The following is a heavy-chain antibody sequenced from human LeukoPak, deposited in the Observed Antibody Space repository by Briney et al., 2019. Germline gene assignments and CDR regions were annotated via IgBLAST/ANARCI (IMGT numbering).Heavy chain of an antibody. D-gene: IGHD4-17*01. Sequence: ASVRVSCKASGYTFTDYYIHWMRQAPGQGLEWMGWINPKRGVTTYAQKFQGRVTMTRDTSITTAYMELTRLRSDDTTIYYCARERNYGDYGNAFDVWGQGTKVTVSS. J-gene: IGHJ3*01. CDR1: GYTFTDYY. CDR2: INPKRGVT. V-gene: IGHV1-2*02. CDR3: ARERNYGDYGNAFDV.